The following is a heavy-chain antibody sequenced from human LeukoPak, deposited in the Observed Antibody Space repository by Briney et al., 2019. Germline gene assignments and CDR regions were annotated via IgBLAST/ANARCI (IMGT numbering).Heavy chain of an antibody. D-gene: IGHD5-18*01. CDR1: GGSFSGYY. Sequence: SETLSLTCAVYGGSFSGYYWSWIRQPPGKGLEWIGEINHSGSTNYNPSLKSRITISVDTSKNQFSLKLTSVTAADTAVYYCARGPSTYSYAYYFYMDVWGNGTTVTVSS. CDR2: INHSGST. CDR3: ARGPSTYSYAYYFYMDV. V-gene: IGHV4-34*01. J-gene: IGHJ6*03.